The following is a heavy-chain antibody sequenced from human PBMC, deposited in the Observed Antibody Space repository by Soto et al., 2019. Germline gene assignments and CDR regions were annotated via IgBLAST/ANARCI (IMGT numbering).Heavy chain of an antibody. CDR1: GFTFSDYY. D-gene: IGHD3-9*01. CDR3: ARDADILTGSDAFDI. V-gene: IGHV3-11*05. CDR2: ISSSRSYT. Sequence: QVQLVESGGGLVKPGGSLRLSCAASGFTFSDYYMSWIRQAPGKGLEWVSYISSSRSYTNYADSVMGRFTISRDNAKNSLYLQMNSLRAEDTAVYYCARDADILTGSDAFDIWGQGTMVTVSS. J-gene: IGHJ3*02.